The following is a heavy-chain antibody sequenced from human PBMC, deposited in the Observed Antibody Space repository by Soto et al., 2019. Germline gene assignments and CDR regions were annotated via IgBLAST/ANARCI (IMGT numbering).Heavy chain of an antibody. CDR3: ARLPQFLWVGALTSRAYYFNY. Sequence: PGESLKISCTGSGYSYSTYWIAWVRQMPGKGREWMGISYPGDSDTRYSPSFQGQVTISADTSTKTANLQWRSLKASDTAIYYCARLPQFLWVGALTSRAYYFNYWGPGTLVTVSS. CDR1: GYSYSTYW. CDR2: SYPGDSDT. J-gene: IGHJ4*02. V-gene: IGHV5-51*01. D-gene: IGHD3-10*01.